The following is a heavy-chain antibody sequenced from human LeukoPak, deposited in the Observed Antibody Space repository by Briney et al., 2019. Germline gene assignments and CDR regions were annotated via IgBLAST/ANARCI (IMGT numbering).Heavy chain of an antibody. CDR3: ARRGARFSSWYSAAINWFDP. CDR1: GGSFSGYY. D-gene: IGHD6-13*01. Sequence: PSETLSLTCAVYGGSFSGYYWSWIRQPPGKGLEWIGEINHSGNTNYNPSLKSRVTISVDTSKNQFSLKLSSVTAADTAVYYCARRGARFSSWYSAAINWFDPWGQGTLVTVSS. V-gene: IGHV4-34*01. J-gene: IGHJ5*02. CDR2: INHSGNT.